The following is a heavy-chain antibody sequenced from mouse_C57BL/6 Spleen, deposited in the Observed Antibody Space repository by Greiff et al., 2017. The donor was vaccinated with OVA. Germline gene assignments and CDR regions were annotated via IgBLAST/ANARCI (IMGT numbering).Heavy chain of an antibody. CDR2: IDPSDSYT. CDR1: GYTFTSYW. J-gene: IGHJ2*01. D-gene: IGHD2-3*01. Sequence: QVQLQQPGAELVKPGASVKLSCKASGYTFTSYWMQWVKQRPGQGLEWIGEIDPSDSYTNYNQKFKGKATLTVETSSSTAYMQLSSLTSEDSAVYYCASGGYYEYWGQGTTLTVSS. CDR3: ASGGYYEY. V-gene: IGHV1-50*01.